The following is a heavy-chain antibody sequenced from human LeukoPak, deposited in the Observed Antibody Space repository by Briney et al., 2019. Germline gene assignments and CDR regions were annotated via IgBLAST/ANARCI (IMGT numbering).Heavy chain of an antibody. D-gene: IGHD5-24*01. CDR3: ARASDPWLQLT. J-gene: IGHJ5*02. CDR1: GFTFSNYW. CDR2: IKQDGSEK. Sequence: GGSLRLSCAASGFTFSNYWMIWVRQAPGDGREWVGNIKQDGSEKRYADSVRGRFSISRDNAQTSLYLQMNSLRAEDTAVYYCARASDPWLQLTWGQGTLVTVSS. V-gene: IGHV3-7*03.